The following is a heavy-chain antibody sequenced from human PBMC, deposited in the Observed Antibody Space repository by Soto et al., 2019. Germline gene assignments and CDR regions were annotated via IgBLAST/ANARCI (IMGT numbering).Heavy chain of an antibody. Sequence: QVQLVESGGGVVQPGRSLRLSCAASGFTFSSYGMHWVRQAPGKGLEWVAVIWDDGSNKYYADSVKGRFTISRDNSKNTLYLQMNSLRAEDTAVYYCARDGIVVVPAATVRYYYGMDVWGQGTTVTVSS. CDR3: ARDGIVVVPAATVRYYYGMDV. CDR1: GFTFSSYG. J-gene: IGHJ6*02. V-gene: IGHV3-33*01. CDR2: IWDDGSNK. D-gene: IGHD2-2*01.